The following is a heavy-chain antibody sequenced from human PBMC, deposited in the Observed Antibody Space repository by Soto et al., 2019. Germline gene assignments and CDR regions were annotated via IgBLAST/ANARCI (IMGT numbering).Heavy chain of an antibody. CDR2: SSHRETT. Sequence: SETVSLTCSVSGVTMSSGAYPWNWIRQSPGKGRDWLGYSSHRETTYYNPSFRSRLSLSIDTTRNQFFLSRTSVTAAEKAFLYWARRGGYDSFDFLGQGIQGTVSA. V-gene: IGHV4-30-2*06. CDR1: GVTMSSGAYP. D-gene: IGHD5-18*01. CDR3: ARRGGYDSFDF. J-gene: IGHJ4*01.